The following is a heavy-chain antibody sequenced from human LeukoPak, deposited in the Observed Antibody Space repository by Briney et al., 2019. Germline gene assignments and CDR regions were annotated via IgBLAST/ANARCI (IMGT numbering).Heavy chain of an antibody. CDR2: INSDGSST. Sequence: PGGSLRLSCAASGFTFSSYWMHWVRQAPGKGLVWVSRINSDGSSTSYADSVKGRFTISRDNAKNTLYLQMNSLRAEDTAVYYCARVSRGYSYGYVDYWGQGTLVTVSS. V-gene: IGHV3-74*01. J-gene: IGHJ4*02. CDR3: ARVSRGYSYGYVDY. CDR1: GFTFSSYW. D-gene: IGHD5-18*01.